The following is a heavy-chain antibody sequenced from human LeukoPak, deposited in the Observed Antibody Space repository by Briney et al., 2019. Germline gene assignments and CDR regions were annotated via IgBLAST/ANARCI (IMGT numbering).Heavy chain of an antibody. CDR1: GGSFSGYY. J-gene: IGHJ5*02. CDR2: INHSGST. D-gene: IGHD3-10*01. Sequence: SETLSLTCAVYGGSFSGYYWSWIRQTPGRGLEWIGEINHSGSTNYNPSLKSRVTILVDMSKNQFSLKLSAVTAADTAVYYCARDETHFYGSGSSNWFDPWGQGILVTVSS. CDR3: ARDETHFYGSGSSNWFDP. V-gene: IGHV4-34*01.